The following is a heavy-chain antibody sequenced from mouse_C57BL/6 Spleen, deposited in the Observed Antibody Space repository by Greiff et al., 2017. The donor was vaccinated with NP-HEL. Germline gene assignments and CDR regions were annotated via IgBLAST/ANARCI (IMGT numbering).Heavy chain of an antibody. CDR2: IHPNSGST. CDR1: GYTFTSYW. CDR3: ARERDGPFFAY. D-gene: IGHD2-3*01. V-gene: IGHV1-64*01. Sequence: VQLQQPGAELVKPGASVKLSCKASGYTFTSYWMHWVKQRPGQGLEWIGMIHPNSGSTNYNEKFKSKATLTVDKSSSTAYMQLSSLTSEDSAVYYCARERDGPFFAYWGQGTLVTVSA. J-gene: IGHJ3*01.